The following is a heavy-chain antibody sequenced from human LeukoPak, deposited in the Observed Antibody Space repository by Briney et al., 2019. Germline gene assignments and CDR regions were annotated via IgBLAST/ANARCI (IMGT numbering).Heavy chain of an antibody. CDR2: ISGSSTYK. D-gene: IGHD1-1*01. CDR3: ARGDEDNHYYGMAV. J-gene: IGHJ6*02. CDR1: GFSFVDYS. Sequence: GGSLRLSGAASGFSFVDYSMIWVRQAPGKGLEWVSCISGSSTYKFYADSLKGRFTISRDNTKTSLYLQMNSLGVEDTAVYYCARGDEDNHYYGMAVWGQGTTVTVSS. V-gene: IGHV3-21*01.